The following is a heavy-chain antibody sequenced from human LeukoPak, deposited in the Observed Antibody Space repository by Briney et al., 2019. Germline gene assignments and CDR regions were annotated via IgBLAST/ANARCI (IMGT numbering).Heavy chain of an antibody. CDR1: GYTFTSYD. CDR3: ARGHNGSYYYYYYMDV. CDR2: MNPNSGNT. Sequence: ASVKVSCKASGYTFTSYDINWVRQATGQGLEWMGWMNPNSGNTGYAQKFQGRVTMTRNTSISTAYMELSSLRSEDTAVYYCARGHNGSYYYYYYMDVWGKGTTVTISS. D-gene: IGHD1-26*01. V-gene: IGHV1-8*01. J-gene: IGHJ6*03.